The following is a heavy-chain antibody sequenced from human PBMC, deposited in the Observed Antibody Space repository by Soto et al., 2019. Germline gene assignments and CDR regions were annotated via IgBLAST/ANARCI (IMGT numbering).Heavy chain of an antibody. CDR3: AKVSRVGPYYYDSSGYYLDY. CDR1: GFTFSSYG. CDR2: ISYDGSNK. D-gene: IGHD3-22*01. Sequence: QVQLVESGGGVVQPGRSLRLSCAASGFTFSSYGMHWVRQAPGKGLEWVAVISYDGSNKYYADSVKGRFTISRDNSKNTLYLQMNSLRAEDTDVYYCAKVSRVGPYYYDSSGYYLDYWGQGTLVTVSS. V-gene: IGHV3-30*18. J-gene: IGHJ4*02.